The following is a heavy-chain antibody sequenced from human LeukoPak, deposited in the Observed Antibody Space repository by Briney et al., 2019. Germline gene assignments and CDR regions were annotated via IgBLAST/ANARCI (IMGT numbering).Heavy chain of an antibody. V-gene: IGHV1-24*01. CDR2: FDPEDGET. CDR3: ATAGIVGLTRWFDP. D-gene: IGHD2-21*01. CDR1: GYTLTELS. J-gene: IGHJ5*02. Sequence: ASVNVSCKVSGYTLTELSMHWVRQAPGKGLEGMGGFDPEDGETIYAQKFQGRVTMTEDTSTDTAYMELSSLRSDDTAVYYCATAGIVGLTRWFDPWGQGTLVTVSS.